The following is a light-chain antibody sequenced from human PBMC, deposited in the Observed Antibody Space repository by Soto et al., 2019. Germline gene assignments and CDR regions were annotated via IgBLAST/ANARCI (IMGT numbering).Light chain of an antibody. J-gene: IGKJ4*01. CDR2: LGS. V-gene: IGKV2-28*01. CDR3: MEALQTPLT. Sequence: DIVMTQSPLSLRVTPGEPASISCRSSQSLLHTNGYNYLDWYLQKPGQSPQLLIYLGSNRASGVPDRFSGSGSGTDFTLKISRVEADDVGIYYCMEALQTPLTFGGGTKVEIK. CDR1: QSLLHTNGYNY.